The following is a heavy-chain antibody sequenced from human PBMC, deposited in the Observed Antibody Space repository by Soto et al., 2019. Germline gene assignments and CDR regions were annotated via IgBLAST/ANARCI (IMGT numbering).Heavy chain of an antibody. D-gene: IGHD3-16*01. V-gene: IGHV4-39*01. CDR2: VYYRGNT. J-gene: IGHJ6*03. CDR1: GVSISGNDYY. CDR3: ARGKYIWGSYEAFYYIDV. Sequence: QVQLQESGPGLVKPSETLSLTCTVSGVSISGNDYYWGWLRQPPGQGLVWRGTVYYRGNTFYNPPLQSRATVSGDPSKNEFFPKLTAVTAADTAVYYCARGKYIWGSYEAFYYIDVWGKGTTVTVSS.